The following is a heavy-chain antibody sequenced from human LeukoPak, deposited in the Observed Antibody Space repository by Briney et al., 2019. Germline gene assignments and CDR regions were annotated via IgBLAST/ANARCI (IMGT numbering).Heavy chain of an antibody. Sequence: GSLRLSCAASGFTLSDYYMSWIRQAPGKGLEWVSYIGSSGTTIYYADSVKGRFTISRDNAKNSLFLQMSSLRAEDTAVYYCARDRMTTVTNDAFDIWGQGTMVTVSS. J-gene: IGHJ3*02. V-gene: IGHV3-11*04. CDR3: ARDRMTTVTNDAFDI. CDR2: IGSSGTTI. D-gene: IGHD4-17*01. CDR1: GFTLSDYY.